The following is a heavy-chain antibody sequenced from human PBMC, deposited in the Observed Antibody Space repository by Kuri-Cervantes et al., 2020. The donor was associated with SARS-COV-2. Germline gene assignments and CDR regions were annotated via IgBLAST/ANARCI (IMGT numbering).Heavy chain of an antibody. CDR1: GFSFSMYW. V-gene: IGHV4-34*01. CDR3: ARGPLWSGYYM. Sequence: GSLRLSCAASGFSFSMYWMSWVRQPPGKGLEWIGEINHSGSTNYNPSLKSRVTISVDTSKNQFSLKLSSVTAADTAVYYCARGPLWSGYYMWGQGTLVTVSS. D-gene: IGHD3-3*01. CDR2: INHSGST. J-gene: IGHJ4*02.